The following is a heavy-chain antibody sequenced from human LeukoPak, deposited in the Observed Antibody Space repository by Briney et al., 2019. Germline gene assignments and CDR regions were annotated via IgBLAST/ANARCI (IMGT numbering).Heavy chain of an antibody. D-gene: IGHD3-3*01. CDR2: IIPIFGTA. V-gene: IGHV1-69*05. CDR3: ASGELYLEWAYFDY. Sequence: SVKVSCKASGGTFSSYAISWVRQAPGQGLEWMGGIIPIFGTANYAQKFQGRVTITTDESTSTAYMELSSLRSEDTAVYYCASGELYLEWAYFDYWGQGTLVTVSS. J-gene: IGHJ4*02. CDR1: GGTFSSYA.